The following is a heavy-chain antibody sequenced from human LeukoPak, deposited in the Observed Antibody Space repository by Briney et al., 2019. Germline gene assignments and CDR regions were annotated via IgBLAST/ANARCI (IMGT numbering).Heavy chain of an antibody. Sequence: GGSLRLSCAASGFTFSSYAMHWVRQAPGKGLEWVAVISYDGSNKYYADSVKGRFTISRDNSKNTLYLQMNSLRAEDTAVYYCARSSRELGGYAHWELMPPFDYWGQGTLVTVSS. V-gene: IGHV3-30*04. CDR1: GFTFSSYA. D-gene: IGHD1-7*01. CDR3: ARSSRELGGYAHWELMPPFDY. CDR2: ISYDGSNK. J-gene: IGHJ4*02.